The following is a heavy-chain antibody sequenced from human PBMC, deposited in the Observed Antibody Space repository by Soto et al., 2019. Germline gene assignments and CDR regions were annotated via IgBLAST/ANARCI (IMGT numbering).Heavy chain of an antibody. CDR2: ISAYNGNT. V-gene: IGHV1-18*01. D-gene: IGHD2-21*01. Sequence: QLVQSGGEVKKPGASVKVSCKSSGYKFISHSITWVRQAPGQGLEWMGRISAYNGNTNYAQKLQGRVTMTTDTSTNTAYLELRSLRSDDTAVYYCARGAFCGGAPGCRDMDVGGQGTTVTVSS. CDR1: GYKFISHS. CDR3: ARGAFCGGAPGCRDMDV. J-gene: IGHJ6*02.